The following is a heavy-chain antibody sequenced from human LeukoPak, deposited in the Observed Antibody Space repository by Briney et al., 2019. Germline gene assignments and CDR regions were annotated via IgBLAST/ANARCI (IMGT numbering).Heavy chain of an antibody. V-gene: IGHV3-21*01. J-gene: IGHJ4*02. D-gene: IGHD3-22*01. CDR2: ISSSSSYI. Sequence: GGSLRLSCAASGFTFSAYTMSWVRQAPGKGLECVASISSSSSYIYYADSVKGRFTISRDNAKNSLYVQVIGLRAEGTAVYYCARDYDGFDYWGQGTLVTVSS. CDR1: GFTFSAYT. CDR3: ARDYDGFDY.